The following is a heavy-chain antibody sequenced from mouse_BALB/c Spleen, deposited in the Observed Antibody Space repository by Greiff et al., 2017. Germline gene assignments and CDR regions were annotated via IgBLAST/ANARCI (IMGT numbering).Heavy chain of an antibody. CDR2: IDPETGGT. J-gene: IGHJ4*01. Sequence: VQLQQSGAELVRPGASVTLSCKASGYTFTDYEMHWVKQTPVHGLEWIGAIDPETGGTAYNQKFKGKATLTADKSSSTAYMQLSSLTSEDSAVYYCTRGRGWYGAMDYWGQGTSVTVSS. CDR3: TRGRGWYGAMDY. D-gene: IGHD2-1*01. CDR1: GYTFTDYE. V-gene: IGHV1-15*01.